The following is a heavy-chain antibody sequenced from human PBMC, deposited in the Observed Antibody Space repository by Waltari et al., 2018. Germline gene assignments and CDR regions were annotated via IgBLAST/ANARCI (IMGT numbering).Heavy chain of an antibody. J-gene: IGHJ4*02. D-gene: IGHD2-2*01. V-gene: IGHV2-5*02. CDR2: IYWDDDE. CDR3: XKRFNAWSFFDX. CDR1: GFSXTTSGLG. Sequence: QXTLKXXXPTLVKPXQTXXLTXTFXGFSXTTSGLGVGWIRQPPGKALEWLALIYWDDDERYSPSLRSXLTITKDTSKNQVVLRMXNMDPVDTXTXYCXKRFNAWSFFDXWGQGTLVTVSS.